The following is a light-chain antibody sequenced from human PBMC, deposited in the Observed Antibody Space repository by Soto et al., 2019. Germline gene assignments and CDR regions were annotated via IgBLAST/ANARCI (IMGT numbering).Light chain of an antibody. CDR1: SSDVGGYNY. CDR2: DVS. V-gene: IGLV2-11*01. CDR3: CSYAGSPRYV. J-gene: IGLJ1*01. Sequence: QSVLTQPRSVSGSPGQSVTISCTGTSSDVGGYNYVSWYQQHPGKAPKVMIYDVSERPSGVPDRFSGSKSGNTASLTISGLQAEHEADYYCCSYAGSPRYVFGTGTKLTVL.